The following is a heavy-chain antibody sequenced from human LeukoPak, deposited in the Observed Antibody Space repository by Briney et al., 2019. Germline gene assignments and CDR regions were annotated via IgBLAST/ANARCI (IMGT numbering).Heavy chain of an antibody. Sequence: SETLSLTCAVYGGSFSGYYWSWIRQPPGKGLEWIGEINHSGSTNYNPSLKSRVTISVDTSKNQFSLKLSSVTAADTAVYYCARLPRRRVKTSITGTTWVSHAFDIWGQGTMVTVSS. D-gene: IGHD1-7*01. J-gene: IGHJ3*02. CDR3: ARLPRRRVKTSITGTTWVSHAFDI. CDR1: GGSFSGYY. CDR2: INHSGST. V-gene: IGHV4-34*01.